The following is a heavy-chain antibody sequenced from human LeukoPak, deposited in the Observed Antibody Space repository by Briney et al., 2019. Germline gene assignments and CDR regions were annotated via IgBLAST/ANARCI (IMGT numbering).Heavy chain of an antibody. CDR3: AEYGDYSLY. J-gene: IGHJ4*02. V-gene: IGHV3-30*02. CDR2: IRYNEGDT. D-gene: IGHD4-17*01. CDR1: AFTFSSYG. Sequence: GGSLRLSCAASAFTFSSYGLHWVRQAQGKGLQWVAFIRYNEGDTFYGDSVKGRFTISRDNSRSTVYLQMNSLRAEDTAVYYCAEYGDYSLYWGRGTLVTVFS.